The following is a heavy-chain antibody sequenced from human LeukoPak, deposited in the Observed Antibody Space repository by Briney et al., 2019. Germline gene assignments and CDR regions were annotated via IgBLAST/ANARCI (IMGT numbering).Heavy chain of an antibody. CDR2: IWYNGSNK. V-gene: IGHV3-33*01. D-gene: IGHD4-17*01. J-gene: IGHJ5*02. CDR1: GFTFSSFG. CDR3: SRGGYGDYNNWFDP. Sequence: GGSLRLSCAASGFTFSSFGMHWVRQAPGKGLEWVADIWYNGSNKYYAESVKGRFTISRDNSKNTLHLQMNSLRAEDTAVYYCSRGGYGDYNNWFDPWGQGTLVIVSS.